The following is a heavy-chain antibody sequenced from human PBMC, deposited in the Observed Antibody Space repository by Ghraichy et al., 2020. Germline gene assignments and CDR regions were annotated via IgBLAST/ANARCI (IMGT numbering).Heavy chain of an antibody. D-gene: IGHD1-1*01. CDR3: ATSGTGHPRYFDY. CDR1: DFTFGTFTTYW. Sequence: GGSLRLSCAASDFTFGTFTTYWMTWVRQVPGKGLQCVANINEDGSEKNYVDSVKGRFTISRDNGNNLVYLQMNSLRAEDTALYYCATSGTGHPRYFDYWGRGTLVTVSS. CDR2: INEDGSEK. V-gene: IGHV3-7*03. J-gene: IGHJ4*02.